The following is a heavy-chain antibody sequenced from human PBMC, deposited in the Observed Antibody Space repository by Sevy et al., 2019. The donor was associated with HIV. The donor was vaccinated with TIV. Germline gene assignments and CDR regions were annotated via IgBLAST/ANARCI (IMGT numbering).Heavy chain of an antibody. Sequence: GGSLRLSCAASGFTVSSNYMSWVRQAPGKGLEWVSVIYSGGSTYYADSVKGRFTISRDNSKNTLYLQMNSLRAEDTAVYYCAGGLGATPYYFDYWGQGTLVTVSS. CDR3: AGGLGATPYYFDY. D-gene: IGHD1-26*01. V-gene: IGHV3-53*01. CDR1: GFTVSSNY. CDR2: IYSGGST. J-gene: IGHJ4*02.